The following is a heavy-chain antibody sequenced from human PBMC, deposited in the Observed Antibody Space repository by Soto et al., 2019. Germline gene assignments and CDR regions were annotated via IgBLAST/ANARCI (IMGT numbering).Heavy chain of an antibody. V-gene: IGHV4-34*01. D-gene: IGHD3-10*01. J-gene: IGHJ6*03. CDR2: INHSGST. Sequence: SETLPHTCAVYGGSFSGYYWSWIRQPTGKGLEWIGEINHSGSTNYNPSLKSRVTISVDTSKNQFSLKLSSVTAADTAVYYCASSHYYGSGSYYRTPGAYYMDVWGKGTTVTVSS. CDR1: GGSFSGYY. CDR3: ASSHYYGSGSYYRTPGAYYMDV.